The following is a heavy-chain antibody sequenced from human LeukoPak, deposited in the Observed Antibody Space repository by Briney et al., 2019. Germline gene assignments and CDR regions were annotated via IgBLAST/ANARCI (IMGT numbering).Heavy chain of an antibody. Sequence: GRSLRLSCAASGFTFSSYGMHWVRQAPGKGLEWVAVIWYDGSNKYYADSVKGRFTISRDNSKNTLYLQMNSLRAEDTAVYYCARDQISRAIFGVAQTSYMDVWGKGTTVTVSS. CDR1: GFTFSSYG. CDR2: IWYDGSNK. D-gene: IGHD3-3*01. V-gene: IGHV3-33*01. CDR3: ARDQISRAIFGVAQTSYMDV. J-gene: IGHJ6*03.